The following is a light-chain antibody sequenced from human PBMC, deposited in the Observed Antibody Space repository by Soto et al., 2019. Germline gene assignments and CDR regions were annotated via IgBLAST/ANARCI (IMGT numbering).Light chain of an antibody. J-gene: IGKJ3*01. CDR1: QDINNC. CDR3: QQYKSYPFT. Sequence: DIQLTQSPPSLSASVGDRVTITCRASQDINNCLVWFQQKPGKAPTSLIYAASNLQSGVPSKFSGSASGTDFTLTISSLQPEDFATYYCQQYKSYPFTFGPGTKVDIK. V-gene: IGKV1-16*02. CDR2: AAS.